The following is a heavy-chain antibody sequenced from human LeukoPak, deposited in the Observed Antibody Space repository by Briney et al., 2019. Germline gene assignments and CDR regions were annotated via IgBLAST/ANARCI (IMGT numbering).Heavy chain of an antibody. J-gene: IGHJ5*02. D-gene: IGHD3-3*01. V-gene: IGHV4-38-2*02. CDR3: ARDRYDSDGTKWFDP. CDR2: IYHSGST. Sequence: KPSETLSLTCTVSGYSISSGYYWGWIRQPPGKGLEWFGSIYHSGSTYYNPSLKSRVPISVDTSKNQFSLKLSSVTAADTAVYYCARDRYDSDGTKWFDPWGQGTLVTVSS. CDR1: GYSISSGYY.